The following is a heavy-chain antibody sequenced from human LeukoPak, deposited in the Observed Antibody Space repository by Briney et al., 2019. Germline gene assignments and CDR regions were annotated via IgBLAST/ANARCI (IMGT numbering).Heavy chain of an antibody. V-gene: IGHV4-39*01. CDR3: ATLWFGEQIIYY. D-gene: IGHD3-10*01. J-gene: IGHJ4*02. Sequence: SETLSLTCTVSGGSISSSGYYWGWTRQPPGKGLEWIGSIYYSGSTYYNSSLKSRVTISVDTSKNQFSLKLSSVTAADTAVYYCATLWFGEQIIYYWGQGTLVTVSS. CDR2: IYYSGST. CDR1: GGSISSSGYY.